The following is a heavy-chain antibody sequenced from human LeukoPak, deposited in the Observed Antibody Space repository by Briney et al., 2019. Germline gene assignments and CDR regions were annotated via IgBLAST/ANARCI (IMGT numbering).Heavy chain of an antibody. CDR3: AKDLHLGYTSSWSFDY. J-gene: IGHJ4*02. CDR2: IRYDESNK. Sequence: GGSLRLSCAASGFTFSSYGMHWVRQAPGKGLEGVAFIRYDESNKYYADSVKGRFTISRDNSKNTLFLQMDSLRAEDTAVYYCAKDLHLGYTSSWSFDYWGQGTLVTVSS. CDR1: GFTFSSYG. V-gene: IGHV3-30*02. D-gene: IGHD6-13*01.